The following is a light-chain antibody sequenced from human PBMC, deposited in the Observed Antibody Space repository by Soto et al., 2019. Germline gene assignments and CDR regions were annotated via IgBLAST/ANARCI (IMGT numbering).Light chain of an antibody. CDR1: SSNIGNSY. J-gene: IGLJ2*01. Sequence: QSVLTQPPSASGTPGQRVTISCSGSSSNIGNSYVHWYQQLPGTAPKLLIYRNDQRPSGVPDRFSGSKSGTSASLAISGLRSEDETDYYCTTWDDSLSAVVFGGGTKLTVL. V-gene: IGLV1-47*01. CDR3: TTWDDSLSAVV. CDR2: RND.